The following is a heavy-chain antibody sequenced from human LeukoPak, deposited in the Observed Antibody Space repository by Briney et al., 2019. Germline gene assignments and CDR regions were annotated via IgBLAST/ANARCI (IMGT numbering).Heavy chain of an antibody. Sequence: GGSLRPSCAASGFTVSSNYMSWVRQAPGEGLEWVSVIYSGGSTYYADSVKGRFTISRDNSKNTLYLQMNSLRAEDTAVYYCARTPPQEGYCSGGSCYGFDYWGQGTLVTVSS. V-gene: IGHV3-53*01. CDR2: IYSGGST. J-gene: IGHJ4*02. CDR1: GFTVSSNY. D-gene: IGHD2-15*01. CDR3: ARTPPQEGYCSGGSCYGFDY.